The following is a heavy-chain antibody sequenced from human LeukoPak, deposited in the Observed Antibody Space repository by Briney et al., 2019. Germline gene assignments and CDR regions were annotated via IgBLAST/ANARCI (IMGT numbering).Heavy chain of an antibody. D-gene: IGHD3-3*01. CDR2: INPNNDYT. V-gene: IGHV1-2*07. CDR1: GYTFTGYY. CDR3: ARGHKAPYDFWSGYYGESDAFDI. J-gene: IGHJ3*02. Sequence: GASVRVSCKASGYTFTGYYIHWVRQAPGQGLEWMGWINPNNDYTYYAHRFQGRVTLTRDTSINTVYMELSSLRSEDTAVYYCARGHKAPYDFWSGYYGESDAFDIWGQGTMVTVSS.